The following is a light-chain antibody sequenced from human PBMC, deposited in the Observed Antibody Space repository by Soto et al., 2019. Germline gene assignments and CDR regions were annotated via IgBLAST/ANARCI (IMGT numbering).Light chain of an antibody. J-gene: IGKJ1*01. Sequence: EDVLWQSLGAVSLSPGHRATVYCRASQTVTGNYLAWYHQKPGQAPRLLIHSASSRATGIPDRFSASGTGTDFTLTISRLEPEDFAVYYCQQYSASPRTFGQGTKVDIK. CDR3: QQYSASPRT. CDR2: SAS. CDR1: QTVTGNY. V-gene: IGKV3-20*01.